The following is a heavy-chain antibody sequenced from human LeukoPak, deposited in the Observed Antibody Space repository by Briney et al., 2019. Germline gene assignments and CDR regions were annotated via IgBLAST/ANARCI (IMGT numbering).Heavy chain of an antibody. CDR2: ISSGSSTL. CDR3: ARIGSAAFTDY. V-gene: IGHV3-48*01. Sequence: PGGSLKLSCAASGFTFSTYSMNWVRQAPGKGLEWVSFISSGSSTLYYADSVKGRFTMSRDNSKNSLFLQMNSLRVEDTAVYYCARIGSAAFTDYWGQGALVTVSS. D-gene: IGHD3-3*02. J-gene: IGHJ4*02. CDR1: GFTFSTYS.